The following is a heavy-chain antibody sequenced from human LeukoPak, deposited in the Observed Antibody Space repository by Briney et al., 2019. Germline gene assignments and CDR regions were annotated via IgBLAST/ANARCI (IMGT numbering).Heavy chain of an antibody. J-gene: IGHJ4*02. CDR3: AKRRVPAPAGEGLDY. CDR1: GYTFTSYY. V-gene: IGHV1-46*01. CDR2: INPSGGST. Sequence: ASVKVSCKASGYTFTSYYMHWVRQAPGQGLEWMGIINPSGGSTSYAQKFQGRVTMTRDTSTSTVYMELSSLRSEDTAVYYCAKRRVPAPAGEGLDYWGQGTLVTVSS. D-gene: IGHD2-2*01.